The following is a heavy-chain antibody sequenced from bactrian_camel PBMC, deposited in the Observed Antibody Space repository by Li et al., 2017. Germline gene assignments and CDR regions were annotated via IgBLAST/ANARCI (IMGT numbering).Heavy chain of an antibody. Sequence: QLVESGAGLVQPGGSLRLSCTGSGFPFSGYWMHWVRQAPGEGLDWVSTIGTDGNIYYADSVKGRFTISSAGNTLYLQMNSLKPGDTAVYYCAADGGVSDYVPRPFAYWGQGTQVTVS. D-gene: IGHD4*01. CDR3: AADGGVSDYVPRPFAY. CDR1: GFPFSGYW. CDR2: IGTDGNI. V-gene: IGHV3S1*01. J-gene: IGHJ6*01.